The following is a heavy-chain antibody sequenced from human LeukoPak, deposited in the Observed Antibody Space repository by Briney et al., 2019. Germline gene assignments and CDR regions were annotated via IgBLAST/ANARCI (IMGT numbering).Heavy chain of an antibody. J-gene: IGHJ4*02. Sequence: PSETLSLTRTVSGGSISSYYWSWIRQPPGKGLEWIGYIYYSGSTNYNPSLKSRVTISVDTSKNQFSLKLSSVTAADTAVYYCARHIYDSSGRTDYWGQGTLVTVSS. CDR2: IYYSGST. CDR1: GGSISSYY. D-gene: IGHD3-22*01. V-gene: IGHV4-59*01. CDR3: ARHIYDSSGRTDY.